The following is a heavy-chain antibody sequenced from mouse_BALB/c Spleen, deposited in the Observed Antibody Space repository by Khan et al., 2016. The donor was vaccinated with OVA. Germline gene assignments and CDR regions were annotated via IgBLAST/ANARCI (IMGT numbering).Heavy chain of an antibody. D-gene: IGHD1-1*01. V-gene: IGHV9-2-1*01. CDR1: GYIFTDYA. J-gene: IGHJ3*01. CDR3: AGRLIY. CDR2: INTETGEA. Sequence: QVQLKESGPQLKKPGETVKISCRASGYIFTDYAMHWVRQAPGKVLRWMGWINTETGEATYADDFKGRFAFSLETSATTAYLQINNLKNEDTATYFCAGRLIYWGQGTLVTVSA.